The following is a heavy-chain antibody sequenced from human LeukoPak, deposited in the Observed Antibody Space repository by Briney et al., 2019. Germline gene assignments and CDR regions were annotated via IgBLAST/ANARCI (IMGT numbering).Heavy chain of an antibody. CDR3: GRDFGLSGTKRSFDI. CDR1: GFIFSDYY. Sequence: GGSLRLSCAASGFIFSDYYMGWIRRAPGKGLEWVSYISGSGSTIFYADSVKGRFTISRDNAKNSMHLQMNSLRAEDTAVYYCGRDFGLSGTKRSFDIWGQGTMVTVSS. CDR2: ISGSGSTI. J-gene: IGHJ3*02. D-gene: IGHD1-7*01. V-gene: IGHV3-11*01.